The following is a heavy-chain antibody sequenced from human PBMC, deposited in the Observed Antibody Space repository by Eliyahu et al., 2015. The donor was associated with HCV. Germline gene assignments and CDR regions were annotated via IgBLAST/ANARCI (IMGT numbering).Heavy chain of an antibody. CDR2: IWFDGTKK. CDR1: GFXFRYFD. CDR3: AKDFFGGPYGMDV. D-gene: IGHD3-10*01. Sequence: QVQLVESGGGVVQPGSSLRLSCAASGFXFRYFDMDWVRPAPGKGLEWVASIWFDGTKKLYGDALKGRFTISRDNSKNMVYLQMNTLRPEDTALYYCAKDFFGGPYGMDVWGQGTMVTVSS. V-gene: IGHV3-33*06. J-gene: IGHJ6*02.